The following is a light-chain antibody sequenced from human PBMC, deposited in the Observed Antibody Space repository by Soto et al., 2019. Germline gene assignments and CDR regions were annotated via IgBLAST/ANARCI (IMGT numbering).Light chain of an antibody. CDR3: QQYNDYSGT. Sequence: DVQMTQSPSTLSASVGDRVTITCRASQSVNTWLAWYQQKPGTAPKLLISGASSLERGVPSRFSGSGSGTEFTLTISSLQPDDFATYFCQQYNDYSGTFGQGTKGEIK. J-gene: IGKJ1*01. V-gene: IGKV1-5*01. CDR1: QSVNTW. CDR2: GAS.